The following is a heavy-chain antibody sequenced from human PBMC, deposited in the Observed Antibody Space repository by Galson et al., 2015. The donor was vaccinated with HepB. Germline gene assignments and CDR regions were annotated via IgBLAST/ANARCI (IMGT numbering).Heavy chain of an antibody. CDR1: GFTFSSYW. Sequence: SLRLSCAASGFTFSSYWMSWVRQAPGKGLEWVANIKQDGSEKYYVDSVKGRFTISRDDAKNSLYLQMNSLRAEDTAVYYCASGPGGYIFDYWGQGTLVTVSS. J-gene: IGHJ4*02. CDR3: ASGPGGYIFDY. V-gene: IGHV3-7*01. D-gene: IGHD3-10*01. CDR2: IKQDGSEK.